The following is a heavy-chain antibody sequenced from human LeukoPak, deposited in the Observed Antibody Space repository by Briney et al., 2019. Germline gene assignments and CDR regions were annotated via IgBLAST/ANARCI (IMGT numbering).Heavy chain of an antibody. V-gene: IGHV4-34*01. CDR1: GGSLSGYY. CDR2: INHSGST. Sequence: SETLSLTCAVYGGSLSGYYWSWNRHPPGKGLEWIGEINHSGSTNYNPSLKSRVTISVDTSKNQFSLKLSSVTAADTAVYYCASHYEILTGPHAKLDPWGQGTLVTVSS. CDR3: ASHYEILTGPHAKLDP. J-gene: IGHJ5*02. D-gene: IGHD3-9*01.